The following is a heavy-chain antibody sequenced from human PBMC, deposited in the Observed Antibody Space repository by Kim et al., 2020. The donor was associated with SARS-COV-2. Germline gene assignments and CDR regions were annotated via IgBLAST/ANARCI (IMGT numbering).Heavy chain of an antibody. Sequence: SETLSLTCTVSGGSISSGSYYWSWIRQPAGKGLEWIGRIYTSGSTNYNPSLTSRVTISVDTSKNQISLKLSSVTAADTAVYYCARSRANYDSSGYYYFLDYYYGIDVWGQGTTVTVSS. CDR1: GGSISSGSYY. J-gene: IGHJ6*02. CDR3: ARSRANYDSSGYYYFLDYYYGIDV. V-gene: IGHV4-61*02. CDR2: IYTSGST. D-gene: IGHD3-22*01.